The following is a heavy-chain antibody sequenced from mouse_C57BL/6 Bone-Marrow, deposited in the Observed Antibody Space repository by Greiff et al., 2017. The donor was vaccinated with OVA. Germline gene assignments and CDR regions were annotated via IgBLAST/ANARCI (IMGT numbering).Heavy chain of an antibody. V-gene: IGHV1-9*01. D-gene: IGHD1-1*01. J-gene: IGHJ2*01. CDR2: ILPGSGST. Sequence: QVQLQQSGAELMKPGASVKLSCKATGYTFTGYWIEWVKQRPGHGLEWIGEILPGSGSTNYNEKFKGKATLTVDKSSSTAYMQLSSLTSEDSAVYYCANSITTVVATPFDYWGQGTTLTVSS. CDR3: ANSITTVVATPFDY. CDR1: GYTFTGYW.